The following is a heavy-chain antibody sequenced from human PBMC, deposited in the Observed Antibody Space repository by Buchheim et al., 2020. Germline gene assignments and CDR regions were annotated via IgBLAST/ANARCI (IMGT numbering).Heavy chain of an antibody. CDR2: INKSGVA. V-gene: IGHV4-34*02. Sequence: QVQLQQWGAGLLKPSETLSLTCDVSGGSLSDFSWTWIRQPPGKGLEYIGEINKSGVANYISTLKSRVTISTDTSKNQVSLKVRSVTAADTAVYFCARIMVTTVTTKEKILSFRYFYYMDVWGKGT. J-gene: IGHJ6*03. CDR1: GGSLSDFS. CDR3: ARIMVTTVTTKEKILSFRYFYYMDV. D-gene: IGHD4-11*01.